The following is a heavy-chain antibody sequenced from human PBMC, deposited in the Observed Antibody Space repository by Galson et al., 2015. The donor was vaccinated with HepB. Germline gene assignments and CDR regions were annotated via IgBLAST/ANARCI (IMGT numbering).Heavy chain of an antibody. CDR1: GYTFTSYG. V-gene: IGHV1-18*01. D-gene: IGHD4-17*01. Sequence: SVKVSCKASGYTFTSYGISWVRQAPGQGLEWMGWISAYNGNTNYAQKLQGRVTMTTDTSTSTAYMELRSLRSDDTAVYYCARNLYDYGDYAWDYWGQGTLVTVSS. J-gene: IGHJ4*02. CDR2: ISAYNGNT. CDR3: ARNLYDYGDYAWDY.